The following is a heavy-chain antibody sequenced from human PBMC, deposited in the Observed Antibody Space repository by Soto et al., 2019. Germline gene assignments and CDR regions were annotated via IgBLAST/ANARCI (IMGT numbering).Heavy chain of an antibody. V-gene: IGHV3-48*02. CDR1: GFTFSRYT. D-gene: IGHD6-13*01. CDR3: VSGVITPAGPNWFDP. J-gene: IGHJ5*02. Sequence: EVQLVESGGGLVQPGGSLRLSCAASGFTFSRYTMNWVCQAPGKGLEWISYISSSSNTIYYADSVKGRFSISRDKAENSLYLQMNSRRDEDTAVYFGVSGVITPAGPNWFDPWGQGTLVTVSS. CDR2: ISSSSNTI.